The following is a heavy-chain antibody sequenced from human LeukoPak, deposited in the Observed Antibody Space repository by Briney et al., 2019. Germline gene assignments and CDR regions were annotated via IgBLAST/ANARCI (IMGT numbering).Heavy chain of an antibody. V-gene: IGHV3-7*01. CDR1: GFTFSSYW. Sequence: GGALRLSSAASGFTFSSYWRSWGRQAPGKGLEWVANIKQDGSEKYYVDSVKGRFSISRDNAKNSLYLQMNSLRAEDTAVYYCARDDCSSISCYHNWFDPWGQGTLVTVSS. CDR3: ARDDCSSISCYHNWFDP. J-gene: IGHJ5*02. CDR2: IKQDGSEK. D-gene: IGHD2-2*01.